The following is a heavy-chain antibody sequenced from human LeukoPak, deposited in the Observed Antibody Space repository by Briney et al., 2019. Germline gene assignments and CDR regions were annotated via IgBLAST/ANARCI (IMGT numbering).Heavy chain of an antibody. V-gene: IGHV1-58*01. CDR1: GFTFPSSG. D-gene: IGHD6-13*01. J-gene: IGHJ6*02. CDR3: AAVGWGYSSSPLPMDV. Sequence: GASVKVSCKASGFTFPSSGVQWVRQARGQRLEWIGWIVVGSGNTNCAQKFQERVTITRDMSTSTAYMELSSLRSEDTVVYYCAAVGWGYSSSPLPMDVWGQGTTVTVSS. CDR2: IVVGSGNT.